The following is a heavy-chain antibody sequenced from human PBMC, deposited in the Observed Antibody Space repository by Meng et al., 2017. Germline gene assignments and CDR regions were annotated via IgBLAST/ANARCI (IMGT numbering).Heavy chain of an antibody. D-gene: IGHD6-19*01. CDR2: ISGSGGST. CDR3: AKEGWLDDY. Sequence: GRMVGSGVGVVQPGGCLRLSCGASGFTFSSYAMSWVRQAPGKGLEWVSAISGSGGSTYYADSVKGRFTISRDNSKNTLYLQMNGLRAEDTAVYYCAKEGWLDDYWGKGTLVTVSS. CDR1: GFTFSSYA. J-gene: IGHJ4*02. V-gene: IGHV3-23*04.